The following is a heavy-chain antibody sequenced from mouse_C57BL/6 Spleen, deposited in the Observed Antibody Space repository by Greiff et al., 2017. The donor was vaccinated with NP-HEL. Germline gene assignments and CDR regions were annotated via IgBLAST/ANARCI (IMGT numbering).Heavy chain of an antibody. CDR3: VKAAYGYDSSWFAY. CDR1: GFTFTDYY. CDR2: IRNKANGYTT. Sequence: EVNVVESGGGLVQPGASLRLSCAASGFTFTDYYMSWVRQPPGKAPEWLALIRNKANGYTTEYTASVKGRFTISRDNSQNILYLQMNTLRAEDSATYYCVKAAYGYDSSWFAYWGQGTLVTVSA. D-gene: IGHD2-2*01. V-gene: IGHV7-4*01. J-gene: IGHJ3*01.